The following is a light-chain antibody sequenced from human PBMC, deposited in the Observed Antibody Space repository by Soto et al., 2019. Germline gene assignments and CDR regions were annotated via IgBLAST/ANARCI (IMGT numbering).Light chain of an antibody. V-gene: IGKV1-9*01. CDR3: QQLNSYPPFT. CDR2: AAS. Sequence: IQLTQSPSSLSASVGDRVTISCPASEAISSYLAWYQVQPGKAPKLLVYAASTLQRGVPSRFSGSGFGTDFTLTISSLQPEDIATYYCQQLNSYPPFTFGPGTRVDIK. J-gene: IGKJ3*01. CDR1: EAISSY.